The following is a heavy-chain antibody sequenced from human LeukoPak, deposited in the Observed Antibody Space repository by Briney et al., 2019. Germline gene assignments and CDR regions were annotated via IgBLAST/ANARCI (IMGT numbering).Heavy chain of an antibody. CDR1: GFTFSDYA. CDR3: ARDRTGSYLTLTDY. J-gene: IGHJ4*02. Sequence: GGSLRLSCAASGFTFSDYAMSWVRQAPGKGLEWVSSISNSSSYIYYADSVKGRFTISRDNAKNSLYLQMNSLRAEDTAVYYCARDRTGSYLTLTDYWGQGTLVTVSS. CDR2: ISNSSSYI. D-gene: IGHD1-26*01. V-gene: IGHV3-21*01.